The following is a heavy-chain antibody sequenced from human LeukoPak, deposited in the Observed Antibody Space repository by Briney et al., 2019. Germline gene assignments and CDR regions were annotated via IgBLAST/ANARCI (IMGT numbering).Heavy chain of an antibody. Sequence: PAGSLRLSCAASGFTFSSHWMHWVRQAPGKGLVWVSCINSDGSTTSYADSVKGRFTISRDNAKNTLDLQMNSLRAEDTAVYDCARVMYYYHSSGSIAVYYLDYWGQGTMVTVSS. CDR1: GFTFSSHW. D-gene: IGHD3-22*01. CDR3: ARVMYYYHSSGSIAVYYLDY. CDR2: INSDGSTT. V-gene: IGHV3-74*01. J-gene: IGHJ4*02.